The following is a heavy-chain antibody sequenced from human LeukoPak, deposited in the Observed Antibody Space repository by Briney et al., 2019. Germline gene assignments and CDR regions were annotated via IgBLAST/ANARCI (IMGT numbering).Heavy chain of an antibody. Sequence: GGSLRLSCAASGFTFSSYEMNWVRQAPGKGLEWVSYISSSGSSIYYADSVKGRFTISRDNAKTLYLQMNSLRAEDTAVYYCARETSSGYYFDGFDLWGQGTMVTVSS. V-gene: IGHV3-48*03. CDR3: ARETSSGYYFDGFDL. CDR2: ISSSGSSI. CDR1: GFTFSSYE. D-gene: IGHD3-22*01. J-gene: IGHJ3*01.